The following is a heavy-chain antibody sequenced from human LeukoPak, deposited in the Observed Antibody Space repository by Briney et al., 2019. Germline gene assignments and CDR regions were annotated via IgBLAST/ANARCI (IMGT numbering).Heavy chain of an antibody. CDR1: GGTFSSYA. D-gene: IGHD5-12*01. Sequence: ASVKVSCKASGGTFSSYAISWVRQAPGQGLEWMGGIIPIFGTANYAQKFQGRVTITADESTSTAYMELSSLRSEDTAVYYCARGKSRRDYYFDYWGQGTLVTVSS. J-gene: IGHJ4*02. CDR3: ARGKSRRDYYFDY. CDR2: IIPIFGTA. V-gene: IGHV1-69*13.